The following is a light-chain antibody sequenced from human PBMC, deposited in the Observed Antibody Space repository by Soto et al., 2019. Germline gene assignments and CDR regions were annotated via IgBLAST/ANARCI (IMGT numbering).Light chain of an antibody. CDR3: QQHSNWPLT. CDR1: QSVSSY. Sequence: EIVLTQSPATLSLSPGERATLSCRASQSVSSYLAWYQQKPGQAPRLLIYDASSRATGIPARFSGSGSGTDLTLTISSLEPEDFAVYYCQQHSNWPLTLGGGTKVEIK. J-gene: IGKJ4*01. CDR2: DAS. V-gene: IGKV3-11*01.